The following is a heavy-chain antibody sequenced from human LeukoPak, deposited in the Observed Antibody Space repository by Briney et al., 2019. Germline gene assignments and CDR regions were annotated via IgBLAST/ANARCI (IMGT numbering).Heavy chain of an antibody. CDR1: GFTFSTYG. V-gene: IGHV3-30*03. CDR3: ARFHGLDN. Sequence: PGGSLRLSCVASGFTFSTYGMSWVRQAPGKGLEWVAVISHHGANKFYGDSVKGRFTISRDSAKNSLYLQMNSLRAEDTAVYYCARFHGLDNWGQGTLVTVSS. CDR2: ISHHGANK. J-gene: IGHJ4*02. D-gene: IGHD5-24*01.